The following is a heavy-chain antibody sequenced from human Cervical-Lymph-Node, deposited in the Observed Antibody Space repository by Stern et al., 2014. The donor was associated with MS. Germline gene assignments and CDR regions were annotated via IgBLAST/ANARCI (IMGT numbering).Heavy chain of an antibody. J-gene: IGHJ6*02. D-gene: IGHD5-24*01. CDR3: AKAQARWLGNEYSSYYGMDV. Sequence: VQLVESGPGLLKPSQTLSLTCTVSRGPTSGTNYWSWVRQPAGEGLEWFGHVYTTGTTTCNPALQSRVAISIDTSKKLISLRLNSVTVADTAVYFCAKAQARWLGNEYSSYYGMDVWGQGTTVTVSS. CDR2: VYTTGTT. CDR1: RGPTSGTNY. V-gene: IGHV4-61*02.